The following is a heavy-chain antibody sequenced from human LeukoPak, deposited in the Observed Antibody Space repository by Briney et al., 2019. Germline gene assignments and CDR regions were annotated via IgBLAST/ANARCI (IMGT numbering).Heavy chain of an antibody. CDR3: TTSSMEWEPFNY. Sequence: GGSLRLSCAASGFTFSSYAMHWVRQAPGKGLEWVAVISYDGSNKYYADSVKGRFTISRDNSKNTLYLQMNSLRAEDTAVYYCTTSSMEWEPFNYWGQGTLVTVSS. CDR1: GFTFSSYA. D-gene: IGHD1-26*01. CDR2: ISYDGSNK. V-gene: IGHV3-30*04. J-gene: IGHJ4*02.